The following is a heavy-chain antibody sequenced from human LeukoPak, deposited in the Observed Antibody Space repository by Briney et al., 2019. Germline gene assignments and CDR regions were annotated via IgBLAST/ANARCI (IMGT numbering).Heavy chain of an antibody. CDR3: ARDGSGSYSFFDY. Sequence: PGGSLRLSCAASGFTFSSYSMNWVRQAPGKGLEWVSSISSSSSYIYYADSVKGRFTISRDNAKNSLYLQMNSLRAEDTAVYYCARDGSGSYSFFDYWGQGTLVTVSS. CDR2: ISSSSSYI. D-gene: IGHD3-10*01. CDR1: GFTFSSYS. J-gene: IGHJ4*02. V-gene: IGHV3-21*01.